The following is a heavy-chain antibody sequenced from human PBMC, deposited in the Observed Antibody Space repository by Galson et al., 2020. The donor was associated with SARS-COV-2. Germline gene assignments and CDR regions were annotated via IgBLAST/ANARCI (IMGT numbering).Heavy chain of an antibody. CDR2: IKTYNGDT. CDR1: GYIFDDFG. V-gene: IGHV1-18*04. Sequence: ASVKVSCKASGYIFDDFGISWVRQAPGQGLEWMGWIKTYNGDTNYAQTLQGRVTMTTDAPTSTVYMELRSLNLDDTAVYFCAREYDPDGNDYYYLDLWGHGTLVTVSS. CDR3: AREYDPDGNDYYYLDL. J-gene: IGHJ4*03. D-gene: IGHD3-22*01.